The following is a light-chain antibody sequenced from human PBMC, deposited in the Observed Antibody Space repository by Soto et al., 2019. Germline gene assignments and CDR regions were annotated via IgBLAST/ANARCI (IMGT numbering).Light chain of an antibody. J-gene: IGKJ2*01. V-gene: IGKV1-9*01. CDR2: GAS. CDR3: QQANSFPLYT. CDR1: QAIYSY. Sequence: DIQLTQSPFFLSASVGDRVTISCRASQAIYSYLAWYQQKPGKAPKLLIFGASKLQSGVPSRFSGSGSGTEFSLTISNLQPDDFATYYCQQANSFPLYTFGPGTKLEIK.